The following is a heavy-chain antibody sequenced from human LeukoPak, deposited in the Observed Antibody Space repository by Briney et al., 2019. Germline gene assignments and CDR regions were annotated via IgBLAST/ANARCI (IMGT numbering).Heavy chain of an antibody. CDR1: GFTFNNIG. D-gene: IGHD4-23*01. Sequence: GGSLRLSCAASGFTFNNIGMHWVRQAPGKGLEFVSFIDFEGVDKYYADSVKGRVTISKDYSKATLYLQMNSLRPEDTAIYYCAKDLHGGYSSDYWGQGTLVTVSS. CDR3: AKDLHGGYSSDY. V-gene: IGHV3-30*02. J-gene: IGHJ4*02. CDR2: IDFEGVDK.